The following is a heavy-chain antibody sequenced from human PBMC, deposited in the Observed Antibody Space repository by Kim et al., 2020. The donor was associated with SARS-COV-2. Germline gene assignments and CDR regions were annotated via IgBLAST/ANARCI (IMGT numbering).Heavy chain of an antibody. D-gene: IGHD2-15*01. Sequence: GGSLRLSCAASGFTFSSYSMNWVRQAPGKGLEWVSSISSSSSYIYYADSVKGRFTISRYNAKNSLYLQMNSLRAEDTAVYYCARARVVVAATRSWYFDLWGRGTLVTVSS. CDR1: GFTFSSYS. CDR2: ISSSSSYI. J-gene: IGHJ2*01. V-gene: IGHV3-21*01. CDR3: ARARVVVAATRSWYFDL.